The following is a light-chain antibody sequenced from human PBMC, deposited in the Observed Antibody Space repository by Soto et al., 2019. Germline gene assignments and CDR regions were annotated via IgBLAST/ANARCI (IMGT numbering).Light chain of an antibody. CDR1: SSDVGSYNL. V-gene: IGLV2-23*01. J-gene: IGLJ1*01. CDR3: CSYARSTTYV. CDR2: EGT. Sequence: QSVLTQPASVSGSPGQSITISCTGTSSDVGSYNLVSWYQQHPGKAPKLMIYEGTKRPSGVSGRFSGSRSGNTASLTISGLQAEDEADYYCCSYARSTTYVFGTGTKVTVL.